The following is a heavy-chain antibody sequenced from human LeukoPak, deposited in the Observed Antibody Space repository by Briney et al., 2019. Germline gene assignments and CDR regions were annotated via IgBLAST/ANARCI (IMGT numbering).Heavy chain of an antibody. V-gene: IGHV1-2*02. D-gene: IGHD3-10*01. CDR3: ARGGHRRYYYTSGSAFDP. J-gene: IGHJ5*02. CDR2: INPNSGGT. CDR1: GYTFTGYY. Sequence: GASVKVSCKASGYTFTGYYMHWVRQAPGQGLEWMGWINPNSGGTNYAQKFQGRVTMTTDTSTSTAYMELKSLGSDDTAVYYCARGGHRRYYYTSGSAFDPWGQGTLVTVSS.